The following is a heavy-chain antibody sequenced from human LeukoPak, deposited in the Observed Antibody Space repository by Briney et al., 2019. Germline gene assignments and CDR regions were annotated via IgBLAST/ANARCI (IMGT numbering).Heavy chain of an antibody. CDR3: AKDDGWVQYAN. Sequence: GGSLRLSCAASGFTFSSYTMNWVRLAPGKGLEWVSSISRSNIYKYYADSVKGRFTTSRDNAKNTLYLQMNSLRAVDTAVYYCAKDDGWVQYANWGQGTLVTVSS. D-gene: IGHD5-24*01. CDR2: ISRSNIYK. V-gene: IGHV3-21*04. J-gene: IGHJ4*02. CDR1: GFTFSSYT.